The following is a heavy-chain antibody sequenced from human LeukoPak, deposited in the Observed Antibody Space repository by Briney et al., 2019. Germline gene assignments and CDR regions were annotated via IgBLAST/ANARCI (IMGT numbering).Heavy chain of an antibody. CDR3: ARVSINYYDSSGLDY. Sequence: SETLSLTCTVSGGSISSSSYYWGWIRQPPGKGLEWIGSIYYSGSTYYNPSLKSRVTISVDTSKNQFSLKLSSVTAADTAVYYCARVSINYYDSSGLDYWGQGTLVTVSS. J-gene: IGHJ4*02. CDR2: IYYSGST. D-gene: IGHD3-22*01. CDR1: GGSISSSSYY. V-gene: IGHV4-39*07.